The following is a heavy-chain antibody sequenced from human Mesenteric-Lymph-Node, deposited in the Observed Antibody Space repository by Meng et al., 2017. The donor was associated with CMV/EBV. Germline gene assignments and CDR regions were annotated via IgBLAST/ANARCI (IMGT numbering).Heavy chain of an antibody. Sequence: GSLRLSCTVSGGSIFTYYWSWIRQPPGKGLEWIGSIYYSGSTYYNPSLKSRVTISVDTSKNQFSLKLSSVTAADTAVYYCARDSNWNYDYFDYWGQGTLVTVSS. D-gene: IGHD1-7*01. CDR1: GGSIFTYY. CDR2: IYYSGST. J-gene: IGHJ4*02. CDR3: ARDSNWNYDYFDY. V-gene: IGHV4-39*07.